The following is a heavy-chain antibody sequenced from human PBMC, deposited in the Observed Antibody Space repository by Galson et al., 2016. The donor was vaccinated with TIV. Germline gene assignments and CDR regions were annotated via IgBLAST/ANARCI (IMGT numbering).Heavy chain of an antibody. V-gene: IGHV3-33*01. CDR1: GFTFNYHS. CDR3: ARNFPIDDILAAYYFDY. D-gene: IGHD3-9*01. Sequence: SLRLSCAASGFTFNYHSIHWVRQAPGKGLEWLAVAWYDGSSAYYADSVKGRFTISRDNSKNTVFLQMNSLRAEDTAVYYCARNFPIDDILAAYYFDYWGQGTLVTVSS. J-gene: IGHJ4*02. CDR2: AWYDGSSA.